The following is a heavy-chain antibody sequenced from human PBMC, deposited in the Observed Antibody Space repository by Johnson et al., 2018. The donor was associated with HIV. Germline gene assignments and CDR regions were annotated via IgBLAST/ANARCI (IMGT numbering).Heavy chain of an antibody. CDR3: ARAGDADAFDI. D-gene: IGHD3-10*01. Sequence: EQLVESGGGLVKPGKSLRLSCEASGFNFNHAWMSWVRQAPGKGLEWVGRIKSKTDGGTTDYAAPVKGRFTISRDDSKNTLYLQMNSLKTEDTAVYYCARAGDADAFDIWGQGTMVTVSS. J-gene: IGHJ3*02. CDR1: GFNFNHAW. CDR2: IKSKTDGGTT. V-gene: IGHV3-15*01.